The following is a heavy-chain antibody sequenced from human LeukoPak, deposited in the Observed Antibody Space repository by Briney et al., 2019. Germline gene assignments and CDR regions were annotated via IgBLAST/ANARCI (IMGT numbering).Heavy chain of an antibody. CDR3: ARHPFATPFDY. CDR2: AYYSGPT. Sequence: PSETLSFTCTVSGGSISDNYWSWIRQPPGKGLEWIGYAYYSGPTNYNSSLKSRVTMSLDTTKSQFSLRLSSVTAADTAVYFCARHPFATPFDYWGPGTLVTVSS. J-gene: IGHJ4*02. CDR1: GGSISDNY. D-gene: IGHD2-15*01. V-gene: IGHV4-59*08.